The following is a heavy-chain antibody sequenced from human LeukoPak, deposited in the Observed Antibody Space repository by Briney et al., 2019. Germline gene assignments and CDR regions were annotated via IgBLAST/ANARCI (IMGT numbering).Heavy chain of an antibody. D-gene: IGHD2-2*01. Sequence: GGSLRLSCAASGFTFSSYSMNWVRQAPGKGLEWVSSISNSSSYIYYADSVKGRFTISRDNAKNSLYLQMNSLRAEDTAVYYCARRGYCSSTSCYDENFDYWGQGTLVTVSS. CDR3: ARRGYCSSTSCYDENFDY. J-gene: IGHJ4*02. CDR2: ISNSSSYI. CDR1: GFTFSSYS. V-gene: IGHV3-21*01.